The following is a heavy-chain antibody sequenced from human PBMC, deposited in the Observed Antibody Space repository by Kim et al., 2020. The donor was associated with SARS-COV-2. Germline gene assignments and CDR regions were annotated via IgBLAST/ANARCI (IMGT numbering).Heavy chain of an antibody. CDR3: ARARIGILWFGEPFDYYYYGMDV. Sequence: SETLSLTCAVYGGSFSGYYWSWIRQPPGKGLEWIGEINHSGSTNYNPSLKSRVTISVDTSKNQFSLKLSSVTAADTAVYYCARARIGILWFGEPFDYYYYGMDVWGQGTTVTVSS. D-gene: IGHD3-10*01. CDR2: INHSGST. CDR1: GGSFSGYY. V-gene: IGHV4-34*01. J-gene: IGHJ6*02.